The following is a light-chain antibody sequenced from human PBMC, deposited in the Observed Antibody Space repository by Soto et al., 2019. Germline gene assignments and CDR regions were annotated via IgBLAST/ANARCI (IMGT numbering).Light chain of an antibody. Sequence: EIVLTQSPGTLSLSPGERATLSCRASQSVASTYLAWYQQKPGQAPRLLIYGASTRATGIPDRFSGSGSGTDFTLTISRLEPEDFAVYYCQQYSSSRPSGQATKVDSK. J-gene: IGKJ1*01. V-gene: IGKV3-20*01. CDR3: QQYSSSRP. CDR2: GAS. CDR1: QSVASTY.